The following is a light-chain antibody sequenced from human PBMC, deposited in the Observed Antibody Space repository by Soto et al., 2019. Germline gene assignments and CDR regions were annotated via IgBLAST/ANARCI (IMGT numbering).Light chain of an antibody. J-gene: IGKJ1*01. CDR1: QSVSSN. CDR3: QQSYSTPRT. V-gene: IGKV3-15*01. Sequence: EIVMTQSPATLSVSPGARAPLSCRASQSVSSNLAWYQQKPGQAPRLLIYGASTRATGIPARFSGSGSGTEFTLTISSLQSEDFATYYCQQSYSTPRTFGQGTKVDIK. CDR2: GAS.